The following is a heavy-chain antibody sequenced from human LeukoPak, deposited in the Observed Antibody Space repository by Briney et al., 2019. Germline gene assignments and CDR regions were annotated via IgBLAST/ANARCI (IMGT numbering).Heavy chain of an antibody. CDR3: AKDASMVRGAYLYYYYYYMDV. V-gene: IGHV3-30*02. Sequence: GGSLRLSCAASGFTFSSYGMHWVRQAPGKGLEWVAFIRYDGSNKYYADSVKGRFTISRDNSKNTLYLQMNSLRAEDTAVYYCAKDASMVRGAYLYYYYYYMDVWGKGTTVTISS. CDR1: GFTFSSYG. CDR2: IRYDGSNK. D-gene: IGHD3-10*01. J-gene: IGHJ6*03.